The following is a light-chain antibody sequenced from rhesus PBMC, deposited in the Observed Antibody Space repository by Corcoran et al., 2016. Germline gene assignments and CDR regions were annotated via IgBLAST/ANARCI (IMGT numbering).Light chain of an antibody. CDR3: MQYTHIPWT. Sequence: DIVMTQTPLSLPVTPGEPASISCRSSQSLLDSEDGNTYLDWYLQKPGQSPQPLFYEVSHRAFGAPDRVRGSGSDSDFTLKISRVEAEDVGVYYCMQYTHIPWTFGQGTKVEIK. CDR1: QSLLDSEDGNTY. J-gene: IGKJ1*01. V-gene: IGKV2-86*01. CDR2: EVS.